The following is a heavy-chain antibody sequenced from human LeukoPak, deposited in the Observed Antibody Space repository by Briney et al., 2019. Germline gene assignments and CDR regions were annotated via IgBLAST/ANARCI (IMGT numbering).Heavy chain of an antibody. J-gene: IGHJ4*02. V-gene: IGHV4-59*08. Sequence: SETLSLTCTVSGGSISSYYWSWIRQPPGKGLEWIGYVHYSGSTNYNPSLKSRVTISVDTSKNQFSLKLSSVTAADTAVYYCASGRYNYGYYFGYWGQGTLVTVSS. CDR3: ASGRYNYGYYFGY. CDR1: GGSISSYY. CDR2: VHYSGST. D-gene: IGHD5-18*01.